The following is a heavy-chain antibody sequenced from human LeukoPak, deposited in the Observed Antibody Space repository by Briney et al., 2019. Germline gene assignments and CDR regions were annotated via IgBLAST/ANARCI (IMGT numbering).Heavy chain of an antibody. Sequence: GVLRLSCAASGFTFSSYSMNWVRQAPGKGLEWVSSISSSSNYIFYADSVKGRFTISRDNAKNSLFLQMNSLRAEDTAVYYCARAWGTVDAFDIWGQGTMVTVSS. CDR1: GFTFSSYS. CDR2: ISSSSNYI. J-gene: IGHJ3*02. CDR3: ARAWGTVDAFDI. D-gene: IGHD1-7*01. V-gene: IGHV3-21*01.